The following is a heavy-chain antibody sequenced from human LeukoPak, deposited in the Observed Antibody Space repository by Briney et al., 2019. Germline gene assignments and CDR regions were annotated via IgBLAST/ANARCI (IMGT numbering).Heavy chain of an antibody. CDR2: ISSSSSTI. D-gene: IGHD5-18*01. CDR3: ARANVDTAMVLAYYYYMDV. CDR1: GFTFSSYS. V-gene: IGHV3-48*01. Sequence: PGGSLRLSCAASGFTFSSYSMNWVRQAPGKGLEWVSHISSSSSTIYYADSVKGRFTISRDNAKNSLYLQMNSLRAEDTAVYYCARANVDTAMVLAYYYYMDVWGKGTTVTVSS. J-gene: IGHJ6*03.